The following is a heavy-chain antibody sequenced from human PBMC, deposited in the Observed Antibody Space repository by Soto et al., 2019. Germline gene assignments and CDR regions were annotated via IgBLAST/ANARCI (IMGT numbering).Heavy chain of an antibody. CDR2: MNPNSGNT. Sequence: ASVKVSCKASGYTFTSYDINWVRQATGQGLEWMGWMNPNSGNTGYAQKFQGRVTMTRNTSISTAYMELSSLRSEDTAVYYCARGRGQLWPNNWFDPWGQGTLVTVSS. D-gene: IGHD5-18*01. J-gene: IGHJ5*02. CDR3: ARGRGQLWPNNWFDP. V-gene: IGHV1-8*01. CDR1: GYTFTSYD.